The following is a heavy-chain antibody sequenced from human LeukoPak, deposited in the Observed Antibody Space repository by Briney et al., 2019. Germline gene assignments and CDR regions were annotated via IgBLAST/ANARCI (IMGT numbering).Heavy chain of an antibody. Sequence: GGSLRLSCAASGFTFSSYWMSWVRQAPGKGLEWVANIKQDGSEKYYVDSVKGRFTISRDNAKNSPYLQMNSLRAEDTAVYYCAREGWNYYYYYYYYMDVWGKGTTVTVSS. CDR3: AREGWNYYYYYYYYMDV. CDR1: GFTFSSYW. D-gene: IGHD1-7*01. J-gene: IGHJ6*03. V-gene: IGHV3-7*01. CDR2: IKQDGSEK.